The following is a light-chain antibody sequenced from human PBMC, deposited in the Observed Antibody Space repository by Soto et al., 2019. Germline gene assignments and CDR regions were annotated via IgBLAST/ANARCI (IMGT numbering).Light chain of an antibody. CDR3: HQSYSHPRT. Sequence: DIQMTQHPSSLSASVGERVTITSPASQSIDRYLNWYQQKPGRAPKLLIYAASSLQSGVPSRFRGSGSGTDFTLTISSLEPEDFATYYCHQSYSHPRTFGQGTKVDIK. V-gene: IGKV1-39*01. CDR2: AAS. J-gene: IGKJ1*01. CDR1: QSIDRY.